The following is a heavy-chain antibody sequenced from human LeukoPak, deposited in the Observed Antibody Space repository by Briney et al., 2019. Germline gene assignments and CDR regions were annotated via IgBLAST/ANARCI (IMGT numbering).Heavy chain of an antibody. Sequence: PSETLSLTCTVSGGSISSYYWSWIRQPAGKGLEWIGRIYTSGSTNYHPSLKSRVTMSVDTSKNQFSLKLSSVTAADTAVYYCAGTYYYGSGGITNWGQGTLVTVSS. V-gene: IGHV4-4*07. D-gene: IGHD3-10*01. CDR2: IYTSGST. CDR1: GGSISSYY. CDR3: AGTYYYGSGGITN. J-gene: IGHJ4*02.